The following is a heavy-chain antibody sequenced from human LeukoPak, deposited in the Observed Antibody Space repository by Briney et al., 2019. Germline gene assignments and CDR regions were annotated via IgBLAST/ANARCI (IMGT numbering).Heavy chain of an antibody. V-gene: IGHV3-30*02. J-gene: IGHJ3*02. D-gene: IGHD2-15*01. Sequence: GGSLRLSCAASGFTFSSYGMHWVRQAPGKGLEWVAFIRYDGSNKYYADSVKGRFTISRDNSKNTLYLQMNSLRAEDTAVYYCARGPPVAWVAFDIWGQGTMVTVSS. CDR2: IRYDGSNK. CDR1: GFTFSSYG. CDR3: ARGPPVAWVAFDI.